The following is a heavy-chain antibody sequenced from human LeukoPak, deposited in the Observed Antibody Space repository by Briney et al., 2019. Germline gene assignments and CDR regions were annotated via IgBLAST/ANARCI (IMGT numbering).Heavy chain of an antibody. Sequence: PGVSLRLSCAASGFTFSSYWTSWVRQAPGKGLEWVANIKQDGSEKYYVDSVKGRFTISRDNAKNSLYLQMNSLRAEDTAVYYCARLESQVFDYWGQGTLVTVSS. CDR2: IKQDGSEK. CDR3: ARLESQVFDY. V-gene: IGHV3-7*01. J-gene: IGHJ4*02. CDR1: GFTFSSYW. D-gene: IGHD1-1*01.